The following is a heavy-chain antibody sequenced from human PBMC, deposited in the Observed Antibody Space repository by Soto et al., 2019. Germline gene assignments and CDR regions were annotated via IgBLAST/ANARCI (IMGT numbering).Heavy chain of an antibody. J-gene: IGHJ4*02. Sequence: KPSETLSLTCTVSGGSISSYYWSWIRQPPGKGLEWIGYIYYSGSTNYNPSLKSRVTISVDTSKNQFSLKLSSVTAADTAVYYCARDRWSGLPDYWGQGTLVTVSS. V-gene: IGHV4-59*01. D-gene: IGHD4-17*01. CDR2: IYYSGST. CDR1: GGSISSYY. CDR3: ARDRWSGLPDY.